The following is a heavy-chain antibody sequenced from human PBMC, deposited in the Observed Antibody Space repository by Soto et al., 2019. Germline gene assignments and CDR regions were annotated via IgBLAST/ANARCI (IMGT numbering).Heavy chain of an antibody. CDR2: INVNTGDT. CDR1: GYTFTNYA. D-gene: IGHD3-16*02. J-gene: IGHJ3*01. Sequence: VHLVQSGAEVKRPGASLKVSCKASGYTFTNYAMHWVRQAPGQSLEWMGWINVNTGDTKHPYKVQDRVTITRNTSATTVYMELTSLKAGDTSVYFCARDGGRYHDAFDFWGPGTMVTVSS. V-gene: IGHV1-3*01. CDR3: ARDGGRYHDAFDF.